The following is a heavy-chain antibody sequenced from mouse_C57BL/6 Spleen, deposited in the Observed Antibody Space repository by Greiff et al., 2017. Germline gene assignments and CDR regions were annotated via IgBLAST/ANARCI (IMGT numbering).Heavy chain of an antibody. Sequence: EVQLKQSGPELVKPGASVKIPCKASGYTFTDYNMDWVKQSHGKSLEWIGDINPNNGGTIYNQKFKGKATLTVDKSSSTAYMELRSLTSEDTAVYYCARSLITTVFDYWGQGTTLTVSS. D-gene: IGHD1-1*01. V-gene: IGHV1-18*01. CDR1: GYTFTDYN. CDR2: INPNNGGT. J-gene: IGHJ2*01. CDR3: ARSLITTVFDY.